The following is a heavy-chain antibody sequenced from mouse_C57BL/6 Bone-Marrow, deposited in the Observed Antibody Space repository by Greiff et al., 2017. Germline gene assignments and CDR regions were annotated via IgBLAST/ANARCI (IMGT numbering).Heavy chain of an antibody. CDR3: ARSDGYDPYDFDY. CDR1: GYTFTNYW. D-gene: IGHD2-2*01. J-gene: IGHJ2*01. CDR2: IYPGGGYT. Sequence: QVQLQQSGAELVRPGTSVKMSCKASGYTFTNYWIGWAKQRPGHGLEWIGDIYPGGGYTNYNQKFKGKATLTADKYSSTAYIQFSSLTSEDSAIYYCARSDGYDPYDFDYWGQGTTLTVSS. V-gene: IGHV1-63*01.